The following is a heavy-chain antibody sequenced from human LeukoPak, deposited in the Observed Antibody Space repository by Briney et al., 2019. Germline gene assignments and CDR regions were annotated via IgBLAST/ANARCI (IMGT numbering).Heavy chain of an antibody. D-gene: IGHD3-22*01. J-gene: IGHJ4*02. CDR3: ARGRAYFDDSSGYGY. CDR2: INPNSGGT. Sequence: ASVKVSCKASGYTFTGYYMHWVRQAPGQGLKWMGWINPNSGGTNYAQKFQGRVTMTRDTSISTAYMELSRLRSDDTAVYYCARGRAYFDDSSGYGYWGQGTLVTVSS. CDR1: GYTFTGYY. V-gene: IGHV1-2*02.